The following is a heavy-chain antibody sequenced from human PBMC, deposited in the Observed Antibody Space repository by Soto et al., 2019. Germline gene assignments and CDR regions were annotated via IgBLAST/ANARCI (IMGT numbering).Heavy chain of an antibody. CDR2: IFPSDSDT. Sequence: PGESLKISCKGSGYTFSAYWIAWVRQMRGKGLEWMGLIFPSDSDTRYSPSFQGQVTISVDKSISTAYLQWSSLKASDTAIYYCXRQYVSVPTIPMLSYDFWGQGTLVTVSS. V-gene: IGHV5-51*01. J-gene: IGHJ4*02. CDR1: GYTFSAYW. CDR3: XRQYVSVPTIPMLSYDF. D-gene: IGHD5-12*01.